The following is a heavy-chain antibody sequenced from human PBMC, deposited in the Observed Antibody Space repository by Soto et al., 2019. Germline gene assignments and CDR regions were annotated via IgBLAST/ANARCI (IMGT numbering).Heavy chain of an antibody. D-gene: IGHD3-10*01. J-gene: IGHJ4*02. CDR1: GFTFSSYG. CDR2: ISYDGSNK. Sequence: GGSLRLSCAASGFTFSSYGMHWVRQAPGKGLEWVAVISYDGSNKYYADSVKGRFTISRDNSKNTLYLQMNSLRAEDTAVYYCAKEMYYYGSGSSFDYWGQGTLVTVSS. CDR3: AKEMYYYGSGSSFDY. V-gene: IGHV3-30*18.